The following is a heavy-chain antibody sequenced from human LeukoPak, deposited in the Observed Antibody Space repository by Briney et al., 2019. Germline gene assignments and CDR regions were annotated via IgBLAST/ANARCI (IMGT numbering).Heavy chain of an antibody. CDR2: IIPIFGTA. J-gene: IGHJ5*02. Sequence: ASVKVSCKASGGTVSRYPISWVRQAPGQGLEWMGGIIPIFGTANYAQKFQGRVTITADESTSTAYMELSSLRSEDTAVYYCARAAYSSGWYKNWFDPWGQGTLVTVSS. CDR1: GGTVSRYP. D-gene: IGHD6-19*01. V-gene: IGHV1-69*13. CDR3: ARAAYSSGWYKNWFDP.